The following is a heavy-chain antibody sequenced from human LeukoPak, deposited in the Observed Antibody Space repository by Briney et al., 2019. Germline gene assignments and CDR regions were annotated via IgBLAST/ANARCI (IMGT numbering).Heavy chain of an antibody. V-gene: IGHV1-18*01. J-gene: IGHJ4*02. CDR2: ISAYNGNT. D-gene: IGHD6-13*01. CDR1: GYTLTSYV. CDR3: ARVLLGYRSSWYGTGDY. Sequence: ASVKVFCKASGYTLTSYVISWVRQAPGQGLEWMGWISAYNGNTNYAQKLQGRVTMTTDTSTSTAYMELRSLRSDDTAVYYCARVLLGYRSSWYGTGDYWGQGTLVTVSS.